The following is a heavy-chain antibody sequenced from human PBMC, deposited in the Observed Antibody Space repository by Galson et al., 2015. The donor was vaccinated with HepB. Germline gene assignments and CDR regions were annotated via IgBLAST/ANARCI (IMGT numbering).Heavy chain of an antibody. CDR2: INPNSGGT. Sequence: SVKVSCKASGYTFTGYYMHWVRQAPGQGLEWMGRINPNSGGTNYAQKFQGRVTMTRDTSISTAYMELSRLRSDDTAVYYCASLTYYYGSGSYPDYWGQGTLVTVSS. J-gene: IGHJ4*02. V-gene: IGHV1-2*06. CDR1: GYTFTGYY. CDR3: ASLTYYYGSGSYPDY. D-gene: IGHD3-10*01.